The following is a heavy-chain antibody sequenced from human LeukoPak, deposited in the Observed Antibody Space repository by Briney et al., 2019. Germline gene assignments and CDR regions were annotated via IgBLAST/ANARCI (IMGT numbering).Heavy chain of an antibody. D-gene: IGHD5-18*01. CDR1: GGTFRNYA. CDR2: ITPIYETT. CDR3: AASALGVYGYYDYYYYMDV. Sequence: ASVKVSCKASGGTFRNYAISWVRQAPGQGLEFMGGITPIYETTNYAQKLQGRVTITADKSTSTAYMELSSLTSEDTAVYYCAASALGVYGYYDYYYYMDVWGTGTTVTVS. J-gene: IGHJ6*03. V-gene: IGHV1-69*06.